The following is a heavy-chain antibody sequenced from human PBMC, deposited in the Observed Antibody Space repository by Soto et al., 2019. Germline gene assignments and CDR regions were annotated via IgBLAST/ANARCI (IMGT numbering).Heavy chain of an antibody. J-gene: IGHJ4*02. D-gene: IGHD1-1*01. V-gene: IGHV5-51*01. CDR2: IYAGGSDI. CDR1: GYSFTTYW. CDR3: ARQVAYRTWNHFDY. Sequence: GESLKISCKGSGYSFTTYWIGWVRQMPGKGLEWMGIIYAGGSDIKYSPSFQGQVSISVDRSIDTAYLQWNSLKASDTAMYYCARQVAYRTWNHFDYWGQGTLVTVSS.